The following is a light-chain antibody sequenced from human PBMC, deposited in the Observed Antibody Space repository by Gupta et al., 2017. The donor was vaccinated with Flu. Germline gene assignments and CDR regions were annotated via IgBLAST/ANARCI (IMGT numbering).Light chain of an antibody. CDR1: QSVTSVSSTF. J-gene: IGKJ1*01. CDR3: QQYRSSPRT. Sequence: EIVLTQSPVTLSLSPGERATLSCRASQSVTSVSSTFLAWYQQKPGQAPRLLIYSASSRAPDIPDRFSGSGSGTDFTLTISRLEPEDFAVYYCQQYRSSPRTFGQGTKLEIK. V-gene: IGKV3-20*01. CDR2: SAS.